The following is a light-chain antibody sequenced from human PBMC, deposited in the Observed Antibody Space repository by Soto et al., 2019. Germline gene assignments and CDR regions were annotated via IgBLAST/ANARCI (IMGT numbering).Light chain of an antibody. Sequence: EIVLTQSHATLSLSPGERATLXCRASQTIDNTLAWYQRKPGQAPRLLIYDTSTRATGVPARFSGSGSGTDFTLTISSLQSEDFAVYYCQHYNYWPYTFGQGTKVDIK. CDR2: DTS. CDR3: QHYNYWPYT. V-gene: IGKV3-15*01. J-gene: IGKJ2*01. CDR1: QTIDNT.